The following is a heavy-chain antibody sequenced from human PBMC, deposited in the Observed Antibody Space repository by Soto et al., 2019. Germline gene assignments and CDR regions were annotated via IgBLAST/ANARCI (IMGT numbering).Heavy chain of an antibody. J-gene: IGHJ4*02. V-gene: IGHV3-11*01. Sequence: QVQLVESGGGLVKPGGSLSLSCAASGFTFSDYYMSWIRQAPGKGLEWVSYIDSSGSTIYYVESVKGRFTISRDNAKNSLYLQMNSLRAEDTAVYYCARDRTGSSGPPFDSWGQGTLVTVSS. D-gene: IGHD6-19*01. CDR3: ARDRTGSSGPPFDS. CDR1: GFTFSDYY. CDR2: IDSSGSTI.